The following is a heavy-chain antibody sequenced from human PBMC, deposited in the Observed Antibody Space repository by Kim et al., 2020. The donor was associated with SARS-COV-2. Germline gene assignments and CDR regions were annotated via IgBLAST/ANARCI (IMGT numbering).Heavy chain of an antibody. Sequence: SVKVSCKVSGGTFTNYAINWVRQAPGQGLEWMGRVVPLLFRTNYAQKFQGRVTITADTTTNTAYLELTSLRSEDTAVYFCATVLVVTNAGVSGWFGPWGQGTLVTVSS. D-gene: IGHD2-15*01. J-gene: IGHJ5*02. CDR3: ATVLVVTNAGVSGWFGP. CDR1: GGTFTNYA. V-gene: IGHV1-69*10. CDR2: VVPLLFRT.